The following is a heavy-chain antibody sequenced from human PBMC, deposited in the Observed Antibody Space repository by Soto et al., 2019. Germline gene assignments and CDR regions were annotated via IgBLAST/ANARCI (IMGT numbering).Heavy chain of an antibody. D-gene: IGHD3-10*01. CDR2: IIPILGIA. V-gene: IGHV1-69*02. J-gene: IGHJ6*03. Sequence: QVQLVQSGAEVKKPGASVKVSGKASGGTFSSYTISWVRQAPGQGLEWMGRIIPILGIANYAQKFQGRVTITADKSTGTAYMELSSLRSQETAVSYWARARRGYYGSWNYSSDIYYLEVCGKGNTVTVSS. CDR1: GGTFSSYT. CDR3: ARARRGYYGSWNYSSDIYYLEV.